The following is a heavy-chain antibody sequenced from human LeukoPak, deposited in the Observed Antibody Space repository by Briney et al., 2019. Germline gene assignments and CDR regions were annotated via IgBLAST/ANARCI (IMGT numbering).Heavy chain of an antibody. CDR3: ARLANYCSSTSCYIYYFDY. D-gene: IGHD2-2*02. V-gene: IGHV3-20*04. CDR1: GFTFDDYG. CDR2: INWNGGST. Sequence: GGSLRLSCAASGFTFDDYGMSWVRQAPGKGLEWVSGINWNGGSTGYADSVKGRFTISRDNAKNSLYLQMNSLRAEDTALYYCARLANYCSSTSCYIYYFDYWGQGTLSPSPQ. J-gene: IGHJ4*02.